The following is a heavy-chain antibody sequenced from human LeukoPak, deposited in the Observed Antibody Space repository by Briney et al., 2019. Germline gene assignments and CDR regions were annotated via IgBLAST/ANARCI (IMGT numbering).Heavy chain of an antibody. J-gene: IGHJ6*02. CDR1: GFTFSSYG. Sequence: GGSLRLSCAASGFTFSSYGMHWVRHAPGKGLEWVAVISYDGSNKYYADSVKGRFTISRDNSKNTLYLQMNSLRAEDTAVYYCATLGGIAADYYYGMDVWGQGTTVTVSS. CDR2: ISYDGSNK. V-gene: IGHV3-30*03. D-gene: IGHD6-13*01. CDR3: ATLGGIAADYYYGMDV.